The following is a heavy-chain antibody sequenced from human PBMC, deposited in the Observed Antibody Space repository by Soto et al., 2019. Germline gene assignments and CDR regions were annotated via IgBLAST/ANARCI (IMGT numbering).Heavy chain of an antibody. V-gene: IGHV3-30*19. CDR3: VSDRGYGHASVPYS. CDR2: ISYDGGLQ. CDR1: GFTFSSYG. J-gene: IGHJ4*02. Sequence: QAQLVEYGGGVGQPGRSLRLSCAASGFTFSSYGMHWVRQAPGTGLEWVAVISYDGGLQHYADSVKGRFTISRDNSKNMVLLQMNSLRAEDTAVYYCVSDRGYGHASVPYSWGQGTLVSVSS. D-gene: IGHD5-18*01.